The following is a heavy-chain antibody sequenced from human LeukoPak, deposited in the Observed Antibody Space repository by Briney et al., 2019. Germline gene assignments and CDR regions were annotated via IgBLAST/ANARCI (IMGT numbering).Heavy chain of an antibody. D-gene: IGHD6-13*01. J-gene: IGHJ3*02. CDR2: IKQDGGEK. CDR1: GFIFSNYW. Sequence: GGSLRLSCAASGFIFSNYWMSWVRQAPGKGLEWVANIKQDGGEKYYMDSVKGRFTISRDNAKNSLYLQMNSLRAEDTAVYYCARDGYSSSWYTDAFDIWGQGTMVTVSS. CDR3: ARDGYSSSWYTDAFDI. V-gene: IGHV3-7*01.